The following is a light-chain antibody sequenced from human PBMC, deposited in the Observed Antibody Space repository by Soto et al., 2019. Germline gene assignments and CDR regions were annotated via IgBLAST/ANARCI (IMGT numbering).Light chain of an antibody. CDR1: QSISTY. J-gene: IGKJ4*01. CDR3: QHGYSTPLT. Sequence: DIQMTQSPSSLSASVGDRVTITCRASQSISTYLHWYQQKPGKAPNLLIYAASTLQSGVPSRFSGRGSGTDFTLTISSLQPEDFATYFCQHGYSTPLTFGGGTKLDIK. V-gene: IGKV1-39*01. CDR2: AAS.